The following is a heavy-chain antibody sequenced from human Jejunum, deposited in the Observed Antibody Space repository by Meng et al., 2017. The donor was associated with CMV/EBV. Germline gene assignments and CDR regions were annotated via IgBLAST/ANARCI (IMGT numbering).Heavy chain of an antibody. J-gene: IGHJ4*02. Sequence: AFGFRISSYGMNWVRQAPGKGLEWVSVIYGAASSIYYADSVKGRFTISRDDSKNTLYLQMNALRAEDTAVYYCAKLPRKAATYFDYWGQGTLVTVSS. D-gene: IGHD6-25*01. CDR1: GFRISSYG. CDR2: IYGAASSI. V-gene: IGHV3-23*03. CDR3: AKLPRKAATYFDY.